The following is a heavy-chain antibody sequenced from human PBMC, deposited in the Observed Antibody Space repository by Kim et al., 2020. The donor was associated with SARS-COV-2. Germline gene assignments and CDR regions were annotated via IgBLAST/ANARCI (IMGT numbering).Heavy chain of an antibody. J-gene: IGHJ3*02. Sequence: SVKVSCKASGGTFSSYAISWVRQAPGQGLEWMGRIIPILGIANYAQKFQGRVTITADKSTSTAYMELSSLRSEDTAVYYCARKGKSNNTAMVTADDAFDIWGQGTMVTVSS. V-gene: IGHV1-69*04. CDR1: GGTFSSYA. CDR2: IIPILGIA. D-gene: IGHD5-18*01. CDR3: ARKGKSNNTAMVTADDAFDI.